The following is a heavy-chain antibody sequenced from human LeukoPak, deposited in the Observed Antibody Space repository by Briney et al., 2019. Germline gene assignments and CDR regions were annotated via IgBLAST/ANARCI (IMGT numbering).Heavy chain of an antibody. Sequence: TGGSLRLSCAASGFTFSSYGMHWVRQAPGKGLEWVAVISYDGSNKYYADSVKGRFTISRDNSKNTLYLQMNSLRAEDTAVYYCAKNIVVVVANDAFDIWGQGTMVTVSS. D-gene: IGHD2-15*01. J-gene: IGHJ3*02. CDR1: GFTFSSYG. CDR2: ISYDGSNK. CDR3: AKNIVVVVANDAFDI. V-gene: IGHV3-30*18.